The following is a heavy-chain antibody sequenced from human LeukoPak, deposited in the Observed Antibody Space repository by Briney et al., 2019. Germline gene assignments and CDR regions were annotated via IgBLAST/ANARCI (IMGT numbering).Heavy chain of an antibody. CDR3: ARGGERVAADY. V-gene: IGHV5-51*01. CDR2: IYPGDSDT. CDR1: GYTFTSYW. J-gene: IGHJ4*02. D-gene: IGHD6-25*01. Sequence: GESLKISCKGSGYTFTSYWIGWVRQMPGKGLEWMGIIYPGDSDTRYSPSFEGQVTITADKSISTAYLQWTSLKASDTAMYYCARGGERVAADYWGQGTLVTVSS.